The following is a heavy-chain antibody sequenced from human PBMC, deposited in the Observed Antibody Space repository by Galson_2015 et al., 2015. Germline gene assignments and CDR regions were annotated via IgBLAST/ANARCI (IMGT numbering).Heavy chain of an antibody. J-gene: IGHJ5*02. CDR3: ASTGYDFWSGYQA. Sequence: PSFQGQVTISADKSISTAYLQWSSLKASDTAMYYCASTGYDFWSGYQAWGQGTLVTVSS. D-gene: IGHD3-3*01. V-gene: IGHV5-51*01.